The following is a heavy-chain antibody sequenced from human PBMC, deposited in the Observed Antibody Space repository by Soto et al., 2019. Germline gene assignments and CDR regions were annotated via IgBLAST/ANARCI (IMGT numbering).Heavy chain of an antibody. CDR2: ISYDGSNK. V-gene: IGHV3-30*18. D-gene: IGHD5-12*01. J-gene: IGHJ4*02. Sequence: LRLSCAASGFTFSSYGMHWVRQAPGKGLEWVAVISYDGSNKYYADSVRGRFTISRDNSKNTLYLQMNSLRAEDTAVYYCAKGSGYRPLDYWGQGTLVTVSS. CDR1: GFTFSSYG. CDR3: AKGSGYRPLDY.